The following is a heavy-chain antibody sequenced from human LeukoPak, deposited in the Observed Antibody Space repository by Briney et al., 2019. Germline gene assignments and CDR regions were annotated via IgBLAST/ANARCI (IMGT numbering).Heavy chain of an antibody. CDR1: GFTFSSYS. J-gene: IGHJ4*02. Sequence: GGSLRLSCAASGFTFSSYSMNWVRQAPGKGLEWVSSITTSSSYIYYADSVKGRFTISRDNAKNSLYLQMDSLRGEDTAVYYCATGGVHYYDSSADYWGQGTLVTVSS. V-gene: IGHV3-21*01. CDR2: ITTSSSYI. D-gene: IGHD3-22*01. CDR3: ATGGVHYYDSSADY.